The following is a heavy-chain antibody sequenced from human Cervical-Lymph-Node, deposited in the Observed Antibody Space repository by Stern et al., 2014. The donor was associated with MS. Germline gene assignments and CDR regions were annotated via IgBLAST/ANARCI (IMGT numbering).Heavy chain of an antibody. V-gene: IGHV5-51*01. Sequence: VQLVQSGAELKKPGESLKISCKTSGYNFISYWIAWGRQVPGKGLEWIGIIYPGDSDITYSPSFQGHVTISVDKSVTTAYLQWNSLKASDTAVYYCARWSVACDYWGQGALITVSS. CDR1: GYNFISYW. J-gene: IGHJ4*02. CDR2: IYPGDSDI. CDR3: ARWSVACDY. D-gene: IGHD2-21*01.